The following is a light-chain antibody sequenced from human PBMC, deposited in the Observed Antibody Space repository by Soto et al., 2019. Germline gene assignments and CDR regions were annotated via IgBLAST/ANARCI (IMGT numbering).Light chain of an antibody. J-gene: IGLJ2*01. CDR1: SNDIGAYNY. Sequence: QSALTQPASVSGSPGQSITISCTGTSNDIGAYNYVSWYQQYPDKVPTLLIYEVTFRPSGVSNRFSGSKSGNTASLTISGLQTEDEADYYCGSYASATLIFGGGTKVTVL. CDR2: EVT. V-gene: IGLV2-14*01. CDR3: GSYASATLI.